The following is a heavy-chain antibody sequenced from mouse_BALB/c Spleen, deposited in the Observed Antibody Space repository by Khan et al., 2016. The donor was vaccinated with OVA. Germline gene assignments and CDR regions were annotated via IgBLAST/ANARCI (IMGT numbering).Heavy chain of an antibody. V-gene: IGHV3-2*02. D-gene: IGHD2-3*01. CDR3: ARDGSRYNYAMDY. J-gene: IGHJ4*01. CDR2: INYSGRT. CDR1: GYSINSDYA. Sequence: EVQLVESGPGLVNPSQSLSLTCTVTGYSINSDYAWNWIRQFPGNKLEWMGYINYSGRTTYNPALKSRISITRDTSKNQFFLQLNSVTTEDTATYYCARDGSRYNYAMDYWGQGTSVTVSS.